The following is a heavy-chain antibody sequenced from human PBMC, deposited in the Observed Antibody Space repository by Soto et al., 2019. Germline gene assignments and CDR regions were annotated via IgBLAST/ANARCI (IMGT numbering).Heavy chain of an antibody. J-gene: IGHJ6*02. Sequence: ASVKVSRKASGVTFSSYAISWVRPAPGQGLEWTGGLIPIFGTANYAQKFQGRVTITADESTSTAYMELSSLSSEDTAVYYCSRSTVVVVAAPKLYGLDVWAQAPTV. CDR1: GVTFSSYA. V-gene: IGHV1-69*13. CDR3: SRSTVVVVAAPKLYGLDV. CDR2: LIPIFGTA. D-gene: IGHD2-15*01.